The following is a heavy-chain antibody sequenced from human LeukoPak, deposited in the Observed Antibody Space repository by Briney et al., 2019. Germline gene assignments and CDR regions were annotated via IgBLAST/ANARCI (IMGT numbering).Heavy chain of an antibody. CDR2: VNQDGSGK. V-gene: IGHV3-7*01. CDR3: AKADSGTYYGLGDYFDY. J-gene: IGHJ4*02. D-gene: IGHD1-26*01. Sequence: HAGGSLRLSCAASGFTFSSAWMSWVRQAPGKGLEWVANVNQDGSGKYYVDSVKGRFTISKDNAKNSLYLQMNSLRAEDTAVYYCAKADSGTYYGLGDYFDYWGQGTLVTVSS. CDR1: GFTFSSAW.